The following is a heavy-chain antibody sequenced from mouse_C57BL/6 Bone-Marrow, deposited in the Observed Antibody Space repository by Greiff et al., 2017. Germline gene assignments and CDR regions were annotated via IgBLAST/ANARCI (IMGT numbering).Heavy chain of an antibody. CDR2: ISDGGSYT. J-gene: IGHJ2*01. CDR1: GFTFSSYA. Sequence: EVKLMESGGGLVKPGGSLKLSCAASGFTFSSYAMSWVRQTPEKRLEWVATISDGGSYTYYPDNVKGRFTISRDNAKNNLYLQMSHLKSEDTAMYYCARDQGGSPDYGGQGTTLTVSS. V-gene: IGHV5-4*01. D-gene: IGHD1-1*01. CDR3: ARDQGGSPDY.